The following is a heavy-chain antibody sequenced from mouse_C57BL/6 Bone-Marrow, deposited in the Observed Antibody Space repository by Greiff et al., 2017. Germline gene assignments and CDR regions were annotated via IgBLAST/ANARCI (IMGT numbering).Heavy chain of an antibody. CDR1: GFTFSSYA. CDR3: ARGRGDGFAY. V-gene: IGHV5-4*03. D-gene: IGHD2-13*01. CDR2: ISDGGSYT. Sequence: EVKLMESGGGLVKPGGSLKLSCAASGFTFSSYAMSWVRQTPEKRLEWVATISDGGSYTYYPDNVKGRFTISRDNAKNNLYLQMSHLKSEDTAMYYCARGRGDGFAYWGQGTLGTVSA. J-gene: IGHJ3*01.